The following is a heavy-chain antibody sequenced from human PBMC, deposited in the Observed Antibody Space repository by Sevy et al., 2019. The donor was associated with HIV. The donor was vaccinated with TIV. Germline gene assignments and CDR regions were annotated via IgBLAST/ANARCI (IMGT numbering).Heavy chain of an antibody. CDR2: INPNSGGT. CDR1: GYTFTGYY. CDR3: AVGGGGLLTYYYGMDV. J-gene: IGHJ6*02. V-gene: IGHV1-2*02. Sequence: ASVKVSCKASGYTFTGYYMHWVRQAPGQGLEWMGWINPNSGGTNYAQKFQGRVTMTRDTSISTAYMELSRLRSDDTAVYYCAVGGGGLLTYYYGMDVWGQGTTVTVSS. D-gene: IGHD3-10*01.